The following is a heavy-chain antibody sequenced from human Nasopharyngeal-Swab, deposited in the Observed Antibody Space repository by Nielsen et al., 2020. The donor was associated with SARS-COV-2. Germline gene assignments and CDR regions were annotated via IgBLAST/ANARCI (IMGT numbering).Heavy chain of an antibody. V-gene: IGHV3-53*01. Sequence: GGSLRLSCAASGVTVSSNYMSWVRQAPGKGLEWVSVIYSGGSTYYADSVKGRFTISRDNSKNTLYLQMNSLRAEDTAVYYCVREFWNDAFDIWGQGTMVTVSS. J-gene: IGHJ3*02. CDR3: VREFWNDAFDI. CDR2: IYSGGST. CDR1: GVTVSSNY. D-gene: IGHD3-3*01.